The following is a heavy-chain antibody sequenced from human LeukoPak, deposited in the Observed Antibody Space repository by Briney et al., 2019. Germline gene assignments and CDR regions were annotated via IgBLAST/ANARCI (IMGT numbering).Heavy chain of an antibody. J-gene: IGHJ3*02. CDR3: AKAAGSSGYFSRDAFDI. V-gene: IGHV3-23*01. Sequence: PGGSLRLSCAASGFTFGSYAMSWARHAPGGGLEWVSAIRFSGSTYYADSVKGRFTIPRDNPKNTLYLQMDSPRAEDTAVYYCAKAAGSSGYFSRDAFDIWGQGTMVTVSS. CDR2: IRFSGST. CDR1: GFTFGSYA. D-gene: IGHD6-19*01.